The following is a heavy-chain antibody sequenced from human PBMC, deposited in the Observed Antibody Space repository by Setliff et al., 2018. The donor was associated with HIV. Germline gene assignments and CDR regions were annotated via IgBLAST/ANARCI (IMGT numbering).Heavy chain of an antibody. D-gene: IGHD6-13*01. CDR1: GGSISSSNW. J-gene: IGHJ6*02. Sequence: SETLSLTCAVSGGSISSSNWWSWVRQPPGKGLEFIGSIHYNDGKVYYNAALRSRVTISADTSKNQFSLKLSSVTAADTAVYYCARGGGGSWLLYYGMDVWGRGTTVTVSS. CDR3: ARGGGGSWLLYYGMDV. V-gene: IGHV4-4*02. CDR2: IHYNDGKV.